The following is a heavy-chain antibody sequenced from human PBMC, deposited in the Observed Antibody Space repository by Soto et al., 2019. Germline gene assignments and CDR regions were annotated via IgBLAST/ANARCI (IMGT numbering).Heavy chain of an antibody. Sequence: PSETLSLTCAVYGGSFSGYYWSWIRQPPGKGLEWIGEINHSGSTNYNPSLKSRVTISVDTSKNQFSLKLSSVTAADTAVYYCARAHIFGVKQYYYYYYGMDVWGQGTTVTVSS. CDR3: ARAHIFGVKQYYYYYYGMDV. D-gene: IGHD3-3*01. V-gene: IGHV4-34*01. CDR1: GGSFSGYY. J-gene: IGHJ6*02. CDR2: INHSGST.